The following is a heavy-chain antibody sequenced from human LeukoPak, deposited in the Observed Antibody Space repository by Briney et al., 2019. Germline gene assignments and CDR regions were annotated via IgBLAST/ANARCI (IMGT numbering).Heavy chain of an antibody. Sequence: PGGSLRLSCAASRFTFSSYAMSWVRQAPGKGLEWVSAISGSGGSTYYADSVKGRFTISRDNSKNTLYLQMNSLRAEDTAVYYCAKAPKGFYYFDYWGQGTLVTVSS. CDR2: ISGSGGST. CDR3: AKAPKGFYYFDY. V-gene: IGHV3-23*01. CDR1: RFTFSSYA. J-gene: IGHJ4*02.